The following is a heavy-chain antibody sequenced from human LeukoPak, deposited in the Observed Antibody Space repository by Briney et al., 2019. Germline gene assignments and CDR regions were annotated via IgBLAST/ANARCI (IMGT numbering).Heavy chain of an antibody. CDR1: GFTVSSNC. CDR2: IYSGGST. V-gene: IGHV3-66*01. J-gene: IGHJ3*02. Sequence: PGGSLRLSCAASGFTVSSNCMSWVRQAPGKGLEWVSVIYSGGSTYYADSVKGRFTISRDNSKSTLYLQMNSLRAEDTAVYYCASGAYGDYYPDAFDIWGQGTMVTVSS. D-gene: IGHD4-17*01. CDR3: ASGAYGDYYPDAFDI.